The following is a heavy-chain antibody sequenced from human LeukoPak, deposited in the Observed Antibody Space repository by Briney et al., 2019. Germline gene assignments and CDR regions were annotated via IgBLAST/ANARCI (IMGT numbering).Heavy chain of an antibody. CDR1: GFTFSDYY. J-gene: IGHJ6*03. CDR3: ARDRSGVYYYYMDV. D-gene: IGHD3-3*01. V-gene: IGHV3-11*04. CDR2: ISSSGSTI. Sequence: PGGSLRLSCAASGFTFSDYYMSWIRQAPGKGLEWVSYISSSGSTINSADSVKGRFTISRDNAKNSLYLQMNSLRAEDTAVYYCARDRSGVYYYYMDVWGKGTTVTVSS.